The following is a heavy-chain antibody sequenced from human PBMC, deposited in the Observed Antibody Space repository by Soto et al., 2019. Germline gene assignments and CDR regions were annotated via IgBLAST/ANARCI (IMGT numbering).Heavy chain of an antibody. Sequence: QVQLVQSGPEVKEPGASVKISCKASGYTFTNFYIHWVRQAPGQGLEWMGIVNPNGGSTNYAQNLKGRITISRDTSTSTVYMALGSLRSEDTAVYYCARGLASGDYWGQGTLVTVSS. D-gene: IGHD6-6*01. V-gene: IGHV1-46*03. CDR1: GYTFTNFY. J-gene: IGHJ4*02. CDR2: VNPNGGST. CDR3: ARGLASGDY.